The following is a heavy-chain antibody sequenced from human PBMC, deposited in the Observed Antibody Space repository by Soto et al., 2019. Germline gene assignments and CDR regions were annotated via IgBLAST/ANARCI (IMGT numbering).Heavy chain of an antibody. J-gene: IGHJ4*02. CDR3: AKRARYCSGGSCYLYFDY. D-gene: IGHD2-15*01. CDR2: ISWNGGSI. Sequence: EVQLVESGGGLVQPGRSLRLSCAASGFTFDDYAMHWVRQAPGKGLEWVSGISWNGGSIGYADSVKGRFTISRDNAKNSLYLQMNSLRAEDTALYYCAKRARYCSGGSCYLYFDYWGQGTLVTVSS. V-gene: IGHV3-9*01. CDR1: GFTFDDYA.